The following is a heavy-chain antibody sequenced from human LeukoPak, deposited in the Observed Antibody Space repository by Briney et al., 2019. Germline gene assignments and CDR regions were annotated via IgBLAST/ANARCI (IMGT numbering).Heavy chain of an antibody. CDR1: GYTFTSYG. Sequence: GASVKVSCMASGYTFTSYGISWVRQAPGQGLEWMGWISAYNGNTNYAQKLQGRVTITTDTSTSTAYMELRSLRSDDTAVYYCARDAKDILTGYYEDYWGQGTLVTVSS. V-gene: IGHV1-18*01. CDR3: ARDAKDILTGYYEDY. D-gene: IGHD3-9*01. CDR2: ISAYNGNT. J-gene: IGHJ4*02.